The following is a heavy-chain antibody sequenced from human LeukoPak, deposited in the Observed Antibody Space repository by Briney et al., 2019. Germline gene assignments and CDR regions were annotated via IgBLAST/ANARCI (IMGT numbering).Heavy chain of an antibody. J-gene: IGHJ1*01. CDR3: AKDRQQWDQH. Sequence: GGSLRLSCAASGFTFSNYAMSWVRQAPEKGLEWVSAISGSGGSTYYADSVKGRFTISRDNSKNTLYLQMNSLRAEDTAVYYCAKDRQQWDQHWGQGTLVTVSS. V-gene: IGHV3-23*01. CDR2: ISGSGGST. D-gene: IGHD6-19*01. CDR1: GFTFSNYA.